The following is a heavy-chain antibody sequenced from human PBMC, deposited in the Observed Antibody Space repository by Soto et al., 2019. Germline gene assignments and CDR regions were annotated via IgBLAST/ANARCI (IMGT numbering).Heavy chain of an antibody. Sequence: ETLSLTRTVSGSSVSSHNSYWTWIRQPPGKALEWLAHIFSNDEKSYSTSLKSRLTISKDTSKSQVVLTMTNMDPVDTATYYCARSPRVWSGYYPHYYYYGMDVWGQGTTVTVSS. J-gene: IGHJ6*02. CDR1: GSSVSSHNSY. V-gene: IGHV2-26*01. CDR3: ARSPRVWSGYYPHYYYYGMDV. CDR2: IFSNDEK. D-gene: IGHD3-3*01.